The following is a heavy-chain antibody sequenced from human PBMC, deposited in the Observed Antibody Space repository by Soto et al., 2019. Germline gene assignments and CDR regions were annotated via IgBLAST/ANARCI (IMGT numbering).Heavy chain of an antibody. V-gene: IGHV1-69*19. Sequence: QVQLVQSGAEMKKPGSSVKVSCQSSGGTFNTYAMNWVRQAPGQGPEWMGDISPMFGAANYAPKFQGRVTITADESPGTSYMQLSSLTSEDTALSFCAREAQVHTPAVAYWGQGTLVTVSS. CDR3: AREAQVHTPAVAY. CDR1: GGTFNTYA. J-gene: IGHJ4*02. D-gene: IGHD3-10*01. CDR2: ISPMFGAA.